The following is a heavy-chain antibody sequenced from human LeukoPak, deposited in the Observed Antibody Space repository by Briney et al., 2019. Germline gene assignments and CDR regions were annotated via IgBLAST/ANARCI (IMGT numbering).Heavy chain of an antibody. J-gene: IGHJ4*02. Sequence: GASVKVSCKASGYTFTNYAMNWVRQAPGQRLEWMGWINAGNGKTKSSQRSQDRVTITRDTSASTAYMELNSLRSEDTAVYYCARGIWSSHNKDYYFDYWGQGSLVTVSS. D-gene: IGHD2-21*01. CDR2: INAGNGKT. CDR3: ARGIWSSHNKDYYFDY. CDR1: GYTFTNYA. V-gene: IGHV1-3*01.